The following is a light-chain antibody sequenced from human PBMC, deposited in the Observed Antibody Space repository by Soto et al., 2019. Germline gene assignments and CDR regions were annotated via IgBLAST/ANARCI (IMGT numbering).Light chain of an antibody. CDR2: EVS. J-gene: IGLJ1*01. CDR3: SSYAGSNNWGV. Sequence: QSALTQPASVSASPGQSITISCTGTRDDVGLYNYVSWYQRHPGKAPKLIVFEVSDRPSGVSARFSGSKSGNTASLTISGLQAEDEADYYCSSYAGSNNWGVFGTGTKVTVL. CDR1: RDDVGLYNY. V-gene: IGLV2-14*01.